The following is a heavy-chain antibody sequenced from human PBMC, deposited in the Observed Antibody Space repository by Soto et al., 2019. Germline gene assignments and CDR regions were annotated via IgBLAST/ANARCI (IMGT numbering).Heavy chain of an antibody. CDR2: ISGSGGST. V-gene: IGHV3-23*01. Sequence: GGSLRLSCAASGFTLSSYAMSWVRQAPGKGLEWVSAISGSGGSTYYADSVKGRFTISRDNSKNTLYLQMNSLRAEDTAVYYCAKIGVYGDLYYYYYMDVWGKGTTVTVSS. J-gene: IGHJ6*03. CDR3: AKIGVYGDLYYYYYMDV. D-gene: IGHD4-17*01. CDR1: GFTLSSYA.